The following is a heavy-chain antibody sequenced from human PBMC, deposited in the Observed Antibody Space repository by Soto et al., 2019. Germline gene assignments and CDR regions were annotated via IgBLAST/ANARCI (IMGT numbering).Heavy chain of an antibody. CDR3: ARSLRYDSSGYYYYYGMDV. J-gene: IGHJ6*02. D-gene: IGHD3-22*01. CDR2: IYPGDSDT. CDR1: GYSFTSYW. Sequence: GESLKISCKGSGYSFTSYWIGWVRQMPGKGLEWMGIIYPGDSDTRYSPSFQGQVTISADKSISTAYLQWSSPKASDTAMYYCARSLRYDSSGYYYYYGMDVWGQGTTVTVSS. V-gene: IGHV5-51*01.